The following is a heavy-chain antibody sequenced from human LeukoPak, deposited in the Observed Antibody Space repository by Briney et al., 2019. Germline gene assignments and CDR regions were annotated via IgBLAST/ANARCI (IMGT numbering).Heavy chain of an antibody. V-gene: IGHV1-18*01. CDR2: INAYNGNT. CDR1: GGTFSSYA. CDR3: ARRYCSGGSCYSDGYYGMDV. Sequence: ASVKVSCKASGGTFSSYAISWVRQAPGQGLEWMGWINAYNGNTNYAQKLQGRVTMTTDTSTNTAYMELRSLRSDDTAVYYCARRYCSGGSCYSDGYYGMDVWGQGTTVTVSS. J-gene: IGHJ6*02. D-gene: IGHD2-15*01.